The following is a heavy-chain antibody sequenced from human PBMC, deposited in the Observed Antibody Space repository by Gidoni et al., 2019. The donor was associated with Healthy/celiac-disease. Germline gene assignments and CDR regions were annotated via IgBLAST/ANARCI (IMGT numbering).Heavy chain of an antibody. D-gene: IGHD6-19*01. Sequence: EVQLVESGGGLVQPGGSLRLSFSASGFTFISYAMRWVRQSPGKGLEWVSAIRGSGGSTYYADSVKGRFTISRDNSKNTLYLQMNSLRAEETAVYYCAKDKQGEQWLAPFDYWGQGTLVTVSS. CDR1: GFTFISYA. V-gene: IGHV3-23*04. J-gene: IGHJ4*02. CDR3: AKDKQGEQWLAPFDY. CDR2: IRGSGGST.